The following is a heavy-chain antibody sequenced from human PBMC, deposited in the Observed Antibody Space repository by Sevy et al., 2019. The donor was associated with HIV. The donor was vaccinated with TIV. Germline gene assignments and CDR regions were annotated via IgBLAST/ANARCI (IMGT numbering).Heavy chain of an antibody. D-gene: IGHD3-10*01. V-gene: IGHV3-49*03. J-gene: IGHJ3*02. CDR1: GFTFGDYC. Sequence: GGSLRLSCTASGFTFGDYCISWFRQAPGKGLEWVGAIRNKPYGETTEYAASVKDRFTISRDDSKSIAYLQMNSLKTEDTAVYYCVRETVTMRRGKGDVFDIWGQGTMVTVSS. CDR2: IRNKPYGETT. CDR3: VRETVTMRRGKGDVFDI.